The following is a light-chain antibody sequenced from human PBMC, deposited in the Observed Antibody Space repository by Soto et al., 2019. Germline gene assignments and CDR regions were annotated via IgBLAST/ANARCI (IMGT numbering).Light chain of an antibody. J-gene: IGLJ1*01. Sequence: QSVLTQPPSVSGAPGQRVTISRTGSSSNLGANYDVHWYQQHLPGTAPKLLIYGNNHRPSGVPDRFSGSKSGSSASLTITGLQSEDEADYYCQSFDSRLFDEVFGTGTKLTVL. CDR3: QSFDSRLFDEV. V-gene: IGLV1-40*01. CDR1: SSNLGANYD. CDR2: GNN.